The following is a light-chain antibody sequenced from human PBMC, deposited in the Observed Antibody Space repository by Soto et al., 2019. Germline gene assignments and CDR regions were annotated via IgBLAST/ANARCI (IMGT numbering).Light chain of an antibody. J-gene: IGLJ2*01. Sequence: QSVLTPPPSASGTPGLRVAFACSGSSSNIGSNPVSWYQLLPGTAPKLLIYDNERPSGVPDRFSGSKSGTSASLAISGLQSEDEADYYCAAWDASLNGVVFGGGTKLTVL. CDR1: SSNIGSNP. CDR2: DN. CDR3: AAWDASLNGVV. V-gene: IGLV1-44*01.